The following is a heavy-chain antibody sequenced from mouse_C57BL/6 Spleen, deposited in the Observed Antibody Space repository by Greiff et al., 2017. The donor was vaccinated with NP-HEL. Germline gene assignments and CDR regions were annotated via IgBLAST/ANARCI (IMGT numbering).Heavy chain of an antibody. CDR3: ARKKAYSGFDY. V-gene: IGHV5-12*01. CDR1: GFTFSDYY. D-gene: IGHD2-10*01. J-gene: IGHJ2*01. Sequence: EVQLVESGGGLVQPGGSLKLSCAASGFTFSDYYMYWVRQTPEKRLEWVAYISNGGGSTYYPDTVKGRFTISRENAKNTLYLQMSRLKSEDTAMYYCARKKAYSGFDYWGQGTTLTVSS. CDR2: ISNGGGST.